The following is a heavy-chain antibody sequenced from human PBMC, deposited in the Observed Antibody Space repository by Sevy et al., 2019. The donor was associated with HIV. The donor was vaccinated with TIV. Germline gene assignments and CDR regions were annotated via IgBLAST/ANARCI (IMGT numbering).Heavy chain of an antibody. J-gene: IGHJ4*01. D-gene: IGHD2-15*01. CDR3: ARGGHLTIDAFDF. Sequence: GESLKISCQASGYSFHSYWIGLGRQRPAKGLEWVGIFFPGNSDTRYSPSFQGQVTISGDKSINTAYLQWNSLQASDTAVYYCARGGHLTIDAFDFWGQGTQVTVSS. V-gene: IGHV5-51*01. CDR1: GYSFHSYW. CDR2: FFPGNSDT.